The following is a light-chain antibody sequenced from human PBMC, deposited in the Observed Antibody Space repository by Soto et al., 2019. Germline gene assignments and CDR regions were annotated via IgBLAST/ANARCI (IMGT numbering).Light chain of an antibody. Sequence: DIQMTHSPSSLSASVGDRFTITCXASLNIGDSLSWFQQKAGKPPTQLIYGASALQSGVPVRFSGSASGTDFTLTIRNMQREDFATYYCLQTYNLPRTFGQGTKVDIK. CDR1: LNIGDS. V-gene: IGKV1-39*01. J-gene: IGKJ1*01. CDR3: LQTYNLPRT. CDR2: GAS.